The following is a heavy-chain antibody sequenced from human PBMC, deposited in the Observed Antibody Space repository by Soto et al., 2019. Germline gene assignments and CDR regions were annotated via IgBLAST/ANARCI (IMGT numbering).Heavy chain of an antibody. CDR3: ARASLNWITIFGVANRYYFDY. CDR1: GDSVSSNSAA. V-gene: IGHV6-1*01. CDR2: TYYRSKWYN. J-gene: IGHJ4*02. D-gene: IGHD3-3*01. Sequence: SQTLSLTCAISGDSVSSNSAAWNWIRQSPSRGLEWLGRTYYRSKWYNDYAVSVKSRITINPDTSKNQFSLQLNSVTPEDTAVYYCARASLNWITIFGVANRYYFDYWGQGTLVTVSS.